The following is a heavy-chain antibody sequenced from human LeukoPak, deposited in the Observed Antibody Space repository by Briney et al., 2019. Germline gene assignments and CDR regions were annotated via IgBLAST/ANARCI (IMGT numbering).Heavy chain of an antibody. CDR1: GGSFSGYY. CDR3: ASYIVVAHPGGGSNWFDP. J-gene: IGHJ5*02. V-gene: IGHV4-34*01. D-gene: IGHD2-21*01. CDR2: INHSGST. Sequence: SETLSLTCAVYGGSFSGYYWSWIRQPPGKGLEWIGEINHSGSTNYNPSLKSRVTISVDMSKNQCSLKLSSVTAADTAVYYCASYIVVAHPGGGSNWFDPWGQGTLVTVSS.